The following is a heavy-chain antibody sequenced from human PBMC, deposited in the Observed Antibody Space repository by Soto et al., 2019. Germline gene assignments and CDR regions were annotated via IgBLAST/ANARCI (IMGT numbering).Heavy chain of an antibody. D-gene: IGHD3-22*01. Sequence: PSETLSLTCTVSGGSISSSSYYWGWIRQPPGKGLEGIGSIYYRGSTYYNPSLKSRVTISVDTSKNQYSLKLSSVTAADTAVYYCARRLSFYYYDSSVDRWFDPWGQGTLVTVSS. CDR1: GGSISSSSYY. CDR3: ARRLSFYYYDSSVDRWFDP. V-gene: IGHV4-39*01. J-gene: IGHJ5*02. CDR2: IYYRGST.